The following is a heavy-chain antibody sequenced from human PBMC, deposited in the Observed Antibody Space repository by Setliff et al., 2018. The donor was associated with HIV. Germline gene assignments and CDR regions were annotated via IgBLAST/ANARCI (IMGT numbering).Heavy chain of an antibody. D-gene: IGHD3-10*01. V-gene: IGHV4-59*01. CDR2: IYYSGVT. J-gene: IGHJ4*02. Sequence: SETLSLTCSVSGISINGYYWNWIRQPPGKGLEWIGYIYYSGVTNYNPSLKSRVTISLDTSKNQFSLKLTSVTAADTAVYYCARDTSGGYWGQGTLVTVSS. CDR1: GISINGYY. CDR3: ARDTSGGY.